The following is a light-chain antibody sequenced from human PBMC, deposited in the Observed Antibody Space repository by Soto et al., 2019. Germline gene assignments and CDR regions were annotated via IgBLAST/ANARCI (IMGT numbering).Light chain of an antibody. CDR2: DVS. CDR1: KKVVGGYNY. J-gene: IGLJ1*01. CDR3: SSYTSTSTYV. V-gene: IGLV2-14*03. Sequence: QPVRNHASSVFWSPGQSLPRPLPGKKKVVGGYNYVSWYQQHPGKAPKLIIYDVSNRPSGVSNRFSGSKSGNTASLTISGLQAEVDTDYYCSSYTSTSTYVFGTGTKVTVL.